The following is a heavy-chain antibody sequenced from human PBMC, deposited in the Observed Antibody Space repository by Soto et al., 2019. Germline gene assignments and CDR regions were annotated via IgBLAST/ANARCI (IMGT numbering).Heavy chain of an antibody. CDR1: GGTFSSYT. CDR2: IIPILGIA. J-gene: IGHJ4*02. D-gene: IGHD4-17*01. Sequence: QVQLVQSGAEVKKPGSSVKVSCKASGGTFSSYTISWVRQAPGQGLEWMGRIIPILGIANYAQKFQGRVTITADKSTSAAYMELSSLRSEDTAVYYCASNDYGDYSSLFDYWGQGTLVTVFS. V-gene: IGHV1-69*02. CDR3: ASNDYGDYSSLFDY.